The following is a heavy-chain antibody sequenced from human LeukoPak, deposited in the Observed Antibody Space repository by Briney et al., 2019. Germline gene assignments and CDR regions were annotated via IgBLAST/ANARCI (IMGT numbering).Heavy chain of an antibody. J-gene: IGHJ6*04. CDR1: GFTFSSYA. V-gene: IGHV3-23*01. CDR3: AKPGGIVVAPTPGV. D-gene: IGHD2-15*01. CDR2: ISPGGTT. Sequence: GGSLRLSCAASGFTFSSYAMSWVRQAPGKGLEWVSGISPGGTTYYADSVKGRFTISRDNSKNTLYLQMNSLRVEDTAVYYCAKPGGIVVAPTPGVWGKGTTVTVSS.